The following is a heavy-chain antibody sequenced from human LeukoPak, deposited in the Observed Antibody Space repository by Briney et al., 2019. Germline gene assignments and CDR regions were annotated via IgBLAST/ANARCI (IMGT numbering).Heavy chain of an antibody. CDR2: ISGSGGST. D-gene: IGHD2-2*01. CDR3: AKELGYCSSTSCNRYYYYYGMDV. Sequence: GSLRLSCAASGFTFSSYAMSWVRQAPGKGLEWVSAISGSGGSTYYADSVKGRFTISRDNSKNTLYLQMNSLRAEDTAVYYCAKELGYCSSTSCNRYYYYYGMDVWGQGTTVTVSS. CDR1: GFTFSSYA. V-gene: IGHV3-23*01. J-gene: IGHJ6*02.